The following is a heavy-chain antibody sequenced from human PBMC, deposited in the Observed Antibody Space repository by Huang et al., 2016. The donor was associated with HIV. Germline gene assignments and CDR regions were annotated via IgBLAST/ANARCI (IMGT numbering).Heavy chain of an antibody. J-gene: IGHJ4*02. CDR2: IYSGGTT. CDR3: AKEGDTGAALGY. D-gene: IGHD2-8*02. V-gene: IGHV3-53*01. Sequence: EVQLVESGGGLIQPGGSLRLSCAASGFTVSTNYMTWVRQAPGKGLGWVSLIYSGGTTYYADSVKGRFTISRDESENTLYLHRTSLRAGDTAVYYCAKEGDTGAALGYWGQGTLVTVS. CDR1: GFTVSTNY.